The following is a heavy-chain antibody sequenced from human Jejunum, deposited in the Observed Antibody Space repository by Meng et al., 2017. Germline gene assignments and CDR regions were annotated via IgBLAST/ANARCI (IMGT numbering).Heavy chain of an antibody. Sequence: GESLKISCAASGFTLSDYYMDWVRQAPGKGPEWVGRSRNKANSYSTEYAASVKGRFTISRDDSKNSLYLPMNSLKIEDTAVYYCSRGLSGNDVGEHYWGQGTLVTVSS. CDR2: SRNKANSYST. V-gene: IGHV3-72*01. CDR3: SRGLSGNDVGEHY. D-gene: IGHD5-12*01. CDR1: GFTLSDYY. J-gene: IGHJ4*02.